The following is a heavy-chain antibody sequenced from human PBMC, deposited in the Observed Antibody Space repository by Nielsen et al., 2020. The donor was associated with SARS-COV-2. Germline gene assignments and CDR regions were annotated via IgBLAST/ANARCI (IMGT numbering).Heavy chain of an antibody. V-gene: IGHV4-39*07. CDR1: GDSINSNNDY. CDR2: INYSEST. J-gene: IGHJ4*02. Sequence: SETLSLTCSVSGDSINSNNDYWGWIRQPPGKGPEWIGSINYSESTYYNPSLKSRVTIAVDTSKNQFSLKLSSVTAADTAVYYCARESPGIAAAGLPYWGQGTLVTVSS. CDR3: ARESPGIAAAGLPY. D-gene: IGHD6-13*01.